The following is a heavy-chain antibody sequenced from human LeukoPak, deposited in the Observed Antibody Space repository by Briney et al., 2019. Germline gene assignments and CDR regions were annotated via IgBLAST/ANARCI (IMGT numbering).Heavy chain of an antibody. CDR3: ARDNWNYVGY. CDR2: ISYDGSNK. J-gene: IGHJ4*02. V-gene: IGHV3-30-3*01. Sequence: PGGSLRLSCAASGFTFSSYAMHWVRQAPGKGLEWVAVISYDGSNKYYADSVKGRFTISRDNSKNTPYLQMNSLRAEDTAVYYCARDNWNYVGYWGQGTLVTVSS. CDR1: GFTFSSYA. D-gene: IGHD1-1*01.